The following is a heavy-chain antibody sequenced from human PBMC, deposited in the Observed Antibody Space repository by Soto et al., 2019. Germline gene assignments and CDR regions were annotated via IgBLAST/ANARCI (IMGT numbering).Heavy chain of an antibody. CDR1: GGTFSSYA. Sequence: SVKVSCKASGGTFSSYAISWVRQAPGQGLEWMGGIIPIFGTANYAQKFQGRVTITADESTSTAYMELSSLRSEDTAVYYCARQRRFLEWLLNGPHYHYYYYGMDVWGQGTRVTLPS. J-gene: IGHJ6*02. D-gene: IGHD3-3*01. CDR2: IIPIFGTA. V-gene: IGHV1-69*13. CDR3: ARQRRFLEWLLNGPHYHYYYYGMDV.